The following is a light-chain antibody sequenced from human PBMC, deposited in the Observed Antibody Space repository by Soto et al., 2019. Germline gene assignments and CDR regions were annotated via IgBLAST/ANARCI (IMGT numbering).Light chain of an antibody. CDR2: EVS. J-gene: IGLJ1*01. CDR1: SSDVGGYNY. Sequence: QSVLTQPPSASGSPGQSVTISCTGTSSDVGGYNYVSWYQQHPGKAPKLMIYEVSKRPSGVPDRFSGSKSGNTASLTVSGLQAEDEADYTYSSYAGSNNSPYASGTGTKVPVL. V-gene: IGLV2-8*01. CDR3: SSYAGSNNSPYA.